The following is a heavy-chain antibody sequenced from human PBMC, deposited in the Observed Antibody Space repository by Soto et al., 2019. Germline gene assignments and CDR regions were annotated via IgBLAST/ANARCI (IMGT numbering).Heavy chain of an antibody. D-gene: IGHD3-10*01. Sequence: LRLSCAVSGFTFTSYAMSWVRQAPGKGLEWVSAISGSGGSTYYADSVKGRFTISRDNSKNTLYLQMNSLRAEDTAVYYCAKGGGSESYWQTSHAFDIWGQGTMVTVSS. CDR3: AKGGGSESYWQTSHAFDI. CDR2: ISGSGGST. J-gene: IGHJ3*02. CDR1: GFTFTSYA. V-gene: IGHV3-23*01.